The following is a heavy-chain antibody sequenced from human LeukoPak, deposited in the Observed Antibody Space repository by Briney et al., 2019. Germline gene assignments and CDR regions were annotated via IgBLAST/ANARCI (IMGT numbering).Heavy chain of an antibody. CDR1: GFTFNSYA. J-gene: IGHJ4*02. CDR2: ISYDGSNK. CDR3: RGSSSPFDY. Sequence: GGSLRLSCAASGFTFNSYAMTWVRQAPGKGLEWVAVISYDGSNKYYADSVKGRFTISRDNSKNTLYLQMNSLRAEDTAAYYARGSSSPFDYWGQGTLVTVSS. V-gene: IGHV3-30-3*01. D-gene: IGHD6-6*01.